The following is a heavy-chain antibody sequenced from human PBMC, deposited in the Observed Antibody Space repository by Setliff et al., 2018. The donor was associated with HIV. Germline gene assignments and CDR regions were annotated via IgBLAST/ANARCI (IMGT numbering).Heavy chain of an antibody. CDR1: GASISSGNYY. CDR3: ARHGTWNSQRFHFDY. D-gene: IGHD1-7*01. Sequence: SETLSLTCTVSGASISSGNYYWSWIRQPAGKGLEWIGRIYTSGSTNYNPSLKSRVTISVDKSKNQFSLKLNSVTAADTAVYYCARHGTWNSQRFHFDYWGQGTPVTVSS. V-gene: IGHV4-61*02. J-gene: IGHJ4*02. CDR2: IYTSGST.